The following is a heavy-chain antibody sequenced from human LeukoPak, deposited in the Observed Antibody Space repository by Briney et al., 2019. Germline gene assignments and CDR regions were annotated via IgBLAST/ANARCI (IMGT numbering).Heavy chain of an antibody. J-gene: IGHJ4*02. CDR3: ARDYAGSPDY. V-gene: IGHV3-74*03. D-gene: IGHD3-10*01. CDR1: GFTFSTYW. Sequence: GGSLRLSCTASGFTFSTYWINWVRQSPGKGLVWVAFINGDGSTTTHADSVKGRFTISRDNAKNTAYLQMNSLRDEDTAVYFCARDYAGSPDYWGQGTLVTVSA. CDR2: INGDGSTT.